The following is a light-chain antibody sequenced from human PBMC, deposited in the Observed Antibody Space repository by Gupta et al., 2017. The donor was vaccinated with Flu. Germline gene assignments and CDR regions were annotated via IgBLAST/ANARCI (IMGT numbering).Light chain of an antibody. Sequence: SSLSASVGDRVTITCRASQDIRNYLAWYQQKPGKVPKLLIYDAITLQSGVPSRFSGSGSGTDFTLTISSLQPEDVATYYCQKYNSAPLTFGGGTKVEIK. CDR2: DAI. J-gene: IGKJ4*01. V-gene: IGKV1-27*01. CDR1: QDIRNY. CDR3: QKYNSAPLT.